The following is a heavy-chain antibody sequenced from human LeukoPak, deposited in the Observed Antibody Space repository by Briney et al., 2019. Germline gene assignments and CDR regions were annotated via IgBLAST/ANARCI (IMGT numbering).Heavy chain of an antibody. CDR1: GFTFSSYA. J-gene: IGHJ4*02. CDR3: XXXXXXDXXXXXLAY. V-gene: IGHV3-30-3*01. Sequence: GRSLRLSCAASGFTFSSYAMHWVRQAPGKGLEWVAXXSYDGSNKYXXXXXXGRFTISRDNSKNTLYLQMNSLRAEDTAVYYXXXXXXXDXXXXXLAYWGQGTLVXVSS. CDR2: XSYDGSNK.